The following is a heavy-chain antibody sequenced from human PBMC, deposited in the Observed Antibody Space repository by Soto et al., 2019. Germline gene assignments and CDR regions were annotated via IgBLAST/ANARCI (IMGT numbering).Heavy chain of an antibody. D-gene: IGHD3-16*02. CDR3: ARDPGPTYVWGSYRYYFDY. V-gene: IGHV3-21*01. CDR1: GFTFSSYS. CDR2: ISSSSSYI. Sequence: GGSLRLSCAASGFTFSSYSMNWVRQAPGKGLEWVSSISSSSSYIYYADSVKGRFTISRDNAKNSLYLQMNSLRAEDTAVYYCARDPGPTYVWGSYRYYFDYWGQGT. J-gene: IGHJ4*02.